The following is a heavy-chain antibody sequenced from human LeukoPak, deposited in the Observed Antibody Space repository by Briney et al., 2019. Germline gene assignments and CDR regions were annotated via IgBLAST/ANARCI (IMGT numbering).Heavy chain of an antibody. Sequence: GGSLRLSCAASGFTFTTSWMSWVRRTPGKGLEWVANMKQDGSEEYYVDSVRGRFTISRDNAKNSLYLQMNSLRDEDTAVYYCARGEARFDYWGQGALVTVSS. V-gene: IGHV3-7*01. CDR2: MKQDGSEE. CDR3: ARGEARFDY. CDR1: GFTFTTSW. J-gene: IGHJ4*02.